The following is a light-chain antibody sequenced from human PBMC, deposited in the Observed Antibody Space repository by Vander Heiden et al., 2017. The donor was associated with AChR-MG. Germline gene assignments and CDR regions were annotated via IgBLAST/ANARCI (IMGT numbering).Light chain of an antibody. Sequence: SVLTPLPSASGTPGQRVTLAGSGSSSNIGSNIVNWYQQLPGTAPKLLIYRNNQRPAGVPDRFSGSKSGTSASLAISGLQSEDEADYYCAAWDDSLNGPGVFGGGTKLTVL. J-gene: IGLJ3*02. CDR1: SSNIGSNI. CDR3: AAWDDSLNGPGV. V-gene: IGLV1-44*01. CDR2: RNN.